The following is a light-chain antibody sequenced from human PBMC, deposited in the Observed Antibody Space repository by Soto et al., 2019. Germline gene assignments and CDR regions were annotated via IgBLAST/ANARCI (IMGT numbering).Light chain of an antibody. CDR1: QNINSW. V-gene: IGKV1-5*01. CDR3: QQFHSFSRT. CDR2: DAS. J-gene: IGKJ1*01. Sequence: TITCRASQNINSWLAWYQQKPGKAPNLLIYDASTLESGVPSRFSGSGSGTEFTLTISSLQPEDFATYYCQQFHSFSRTFGQGTKVDIK.